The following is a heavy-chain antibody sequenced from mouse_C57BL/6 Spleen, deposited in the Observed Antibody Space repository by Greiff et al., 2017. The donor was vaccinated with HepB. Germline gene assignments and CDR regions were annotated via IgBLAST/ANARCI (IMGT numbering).Heavy chain of an antibody. CDR3: AKGDGSSSGAY. J-gene: IGHJ3*01. Sequence: EVQLQQSGAELVKPGASVELSCTASGFNIKDYYMHWVKQRTEQGLEWIGRIDPEDGETKYAPKFQGKATITADTSSNTAYLQLSSLTSEDTAVYYCAKGDGSSSGAYWGQGTLVTVSA. CDR2: IDPEDGET. V-gene: IGHV14-2*01. CDR1: GFNIKDYY. D-gene: IGHD1-1*01.